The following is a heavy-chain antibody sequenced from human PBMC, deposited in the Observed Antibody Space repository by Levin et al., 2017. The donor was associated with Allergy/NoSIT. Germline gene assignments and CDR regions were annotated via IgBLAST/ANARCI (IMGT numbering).Heavy chain of an antibody. CDR1: GFIFSDYS. CDR3: ARDHLWILGWIDP. J-gene: IGHJ5*02. CDR2: ISRGSGSI. D-gene: IGHD5-18*01. Sequence: GGSLRLSCAASGFIFSDYSMNWVRQAPGKGLEWISYISRGSGSISYAESVKGRFTISRDNAKSSLYLQMNSLRDEDTAVYYCARDHLWILGWIDPWGQGAQVTVSS. V-gene: IGHV3-48*02.